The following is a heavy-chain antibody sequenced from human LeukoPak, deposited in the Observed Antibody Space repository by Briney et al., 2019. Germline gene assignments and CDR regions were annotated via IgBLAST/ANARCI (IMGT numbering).Heavy chain of an antibody. V-gene: IGHV4-31*11. J-gene: IGHJ6*02. CDR2: IYYSGST. CDR1: GGSISSGGYY. D-gene: IGHD3-16*01. Sequence: PSETLSLTCAVSGGSISSGGYYWSWIRQHPGKGLEWIGYIYYSGSTYYNPSLKSRVTISVDTSKNQFSLKLSSVTAADTAVYYCARALGGYYYGMDVWGQGTTVTVSS. CDR3: ARALGGYYYGMDV.